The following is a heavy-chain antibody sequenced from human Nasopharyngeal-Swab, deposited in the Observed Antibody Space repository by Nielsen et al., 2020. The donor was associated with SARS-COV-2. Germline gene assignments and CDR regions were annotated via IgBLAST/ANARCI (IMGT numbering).Heavy chain of an antibody. J-gene: IGHJ3*02. Sequence: GGSLRLSCAASGFTFSSYAMSWVRQAPGRGLEWVSAISGSGGSTYYADSVKGRFTISRDNSKNTLYLQMNSLRAEDTAVYYCAKDGMVRGAFDIWGQGTMVTVSS. V-gene: IGHV3-23*01. CDR2: ISGSGGST. D-gene: IGHD5-18*01. CDR1: GFTFSSYA. CDR3: AKDGMVRGAFDI.